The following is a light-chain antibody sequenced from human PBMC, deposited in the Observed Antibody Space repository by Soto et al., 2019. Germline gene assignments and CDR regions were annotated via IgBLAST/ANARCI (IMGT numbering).Light chain of an antibody. CDR2: TND. CDR3: AVWDDSLNGHV. J-gene: IGLJ1*01. V-gene: IGLV1-44*01. CDR1: SSNIGTSS. Sequence: QSVLTHPPSASATPGQTVPIPCSGSSSNIGTSSVHWYKHLPGTAPKPLIYTNDQRPSGVPDRFSGSKSGTSASLAISGLQSEDEADYYCAVWDDSLNGHVFGAATKLTV.